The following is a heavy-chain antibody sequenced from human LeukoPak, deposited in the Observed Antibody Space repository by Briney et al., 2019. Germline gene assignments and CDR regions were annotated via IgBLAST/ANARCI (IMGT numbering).Heavy chain of an antibody. Sequence: PGGSLRLSCAASGFTVNTNHMHWVRQAPGKGLEWVSTFYNGGSIYYLDSVKGRFTISRDSFKNTLYLQMNSLRVEDTAIYFCAKASGTIRWGQDYWGRGTLVTVSS. J-gene: IGHJ4*02. CDR1: GFTVNTNH. CDR2: FYNGGSI. CDR3: AKASGTIRWGQDY. V-gene: IGHV3-53*01. D-gene: IGHD1-14*01.